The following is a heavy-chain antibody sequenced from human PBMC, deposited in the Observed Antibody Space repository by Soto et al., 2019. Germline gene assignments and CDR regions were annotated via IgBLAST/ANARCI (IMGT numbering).Heavy chain of an antibody. J-gene: IGHJ6*02. V-gene: IGHV1-2*02. CDR3: ARVKPSSYGMDV. CDR1: GYTFTGPS. CDR2: INPISGDT. Sequence: ASVKVSCKASGYTFTGPSIHWVRQAPGQGLEWMGWINPISGDTNYVQQFQGRVTMTRDTSITTAYMDLSRLMSGDTAVYYCARVKPSSYGMDVCRQLTTVPAAS. D-gene: IGHD3-16*01.